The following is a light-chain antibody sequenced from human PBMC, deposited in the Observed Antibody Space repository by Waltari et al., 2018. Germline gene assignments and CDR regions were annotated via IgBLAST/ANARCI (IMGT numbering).Light chain of an antibody. CDR3: QQCRNLPPT. CDR1: QSISNY. CDR2: HTS. V-gene: IGKV3-11*01. J-gene: IGKJ4*02. Sequence: DIVLTQSPATLSLSPGERATLSCRASQSISNYLAWYQQKPGQAPRLLLYHTSNRATGIPTRFSGSGFGTDFTLTISRLEPEDFAIYYCQQCRNLPPTFGGGTTVEIK.